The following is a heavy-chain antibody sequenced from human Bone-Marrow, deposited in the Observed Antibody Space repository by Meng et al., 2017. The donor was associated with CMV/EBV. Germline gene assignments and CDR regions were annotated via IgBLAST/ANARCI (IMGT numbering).Heavy chain of an antibody. V-gene: IGHV1-18*04. CDR3: ARDHYDFWSGYYGYYYYYYGMDV. CDR1: GYTFTGYY. Sequence: ASVKVSCKASGYTFTGYYMHWVRQAPGQGLEWMGWISAYNGNTNYAQKLQGRVTMTTDTSTSTAYMELRSLRSDDTAVYYCARDHYDFWSGYYGYYYYYYGMDVWGQGTTVTVSS. D-gene: IGHD3-3*01. J-gene: IGHJ6*02. CDR2: ISAYNGNT.